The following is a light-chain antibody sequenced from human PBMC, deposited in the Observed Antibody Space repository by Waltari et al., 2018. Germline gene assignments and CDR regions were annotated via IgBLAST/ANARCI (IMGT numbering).Light chain of an antibody. Sequence: QSALTQPASVSGSPGQSITLSCTGFNSNVGSYNLVSWYQKHPGKAPKLLIYEGNRRPSGVSNRFSGSKSDNTASLTLSGLQAEDEADYYCCSNVGSSVFFGGGTKLTVL. V-gene: IGLV2-23*03. J-gene: IGLJ2*01. CDR2: EGN. CDR1: NSNVGSYNL. CDR3: CSNVGSSVF.